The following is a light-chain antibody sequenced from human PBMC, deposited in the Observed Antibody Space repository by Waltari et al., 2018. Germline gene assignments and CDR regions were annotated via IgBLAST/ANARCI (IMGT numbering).Light chain of an antibody. CDR1: SSDIGGYNY. CDR3: TSYAGANNYV. Sequence: QSALPQPPSASGSPGQSVTISCTGTSSDIGGYNYVSWYQQHPGKAPKLMIYDVTKRPSGVPDRFSGSKSGNTASLTVSGLQAEDEADYYCTSYAGANNYVFGTGTQVTVL. CDR2: DVT. V-gene: IGLV2-8*01. J-gene: IGLJ1*01.